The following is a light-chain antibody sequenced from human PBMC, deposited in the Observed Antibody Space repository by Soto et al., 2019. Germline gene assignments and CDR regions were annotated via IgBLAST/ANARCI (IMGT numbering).Light chain of an antibody. J-gene: IGKJ4*01. CDR3: QQTDDFPLT. CDR1: QGIYSR. Sequence: DIHMTQSPSSVSASVGYTFTITCGASQGIYSRLAWYQQKPGKAPELLIYATSTLQNGVPSRFSGSGFGTDFTLSISSLQPEDSASYFCQQTDDFPLTFGGGTKVDIK. CDR2: ATS. V-gene: IGKV1D-12*01.